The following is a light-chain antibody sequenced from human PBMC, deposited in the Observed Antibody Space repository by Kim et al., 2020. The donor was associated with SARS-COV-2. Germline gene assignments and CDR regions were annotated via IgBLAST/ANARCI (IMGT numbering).Light chain of an antibody. CDR2: DTN. CDR3: LLSFVGVRV. V-gene: IGLV7-46*01. J-gene: IGLJ3*02. Sequence: PGGTVTLTCGSSTGTGSSAQYPYWFQQRTGQTPRTLIYDTNHKQSWTPARFSGSLLGGKAALTVPRAQTDDEADYYCLLSFVGVRVFGGGTQLTVL. CDR1: TGTGSSAQY.